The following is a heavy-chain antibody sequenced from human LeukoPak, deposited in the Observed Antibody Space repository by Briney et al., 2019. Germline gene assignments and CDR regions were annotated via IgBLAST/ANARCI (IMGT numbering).Heavy chain of an antibody. CDR2: ISSSGSTI. J-gene: IGHJ4*02. CDR1: GFTFRSYE. D-gene: IGHD3-22*01. CDR3: KGYYDSSGCKAY. V-gene: IGHV3-48*03. Sequence: GGSLRLSCVASGFTFRSYEMNWVRQAPGKGLEWVSYISSSGSTIYYADSVKGRFTISRDNAKNSLYLQMNSLRAEDTAVYYCKGYYDSSGCKAYWGQGTLVTVSS.